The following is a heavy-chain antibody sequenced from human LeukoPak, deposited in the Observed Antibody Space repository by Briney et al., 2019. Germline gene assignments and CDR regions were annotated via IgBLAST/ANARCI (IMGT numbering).Heavy chain of an antibody. Sequence: GRSLRLSCAASGLTFSNHGMHWVRQAPGKGLEWVAFIWYDGSNKYYADSVKGRFTISRDNAKNRLYLQMSSLRAEDTAVYYCAREDWGAPGYWGQGTLVTVSS. CDR2: IWYDGSNK. CDR1: GLTFSNHG. J-gene: IGHJ4*02. V-gene: IGHV3-33*01. CDR3: AREDWGAPGY. D-gene: IGHD7-27*01.